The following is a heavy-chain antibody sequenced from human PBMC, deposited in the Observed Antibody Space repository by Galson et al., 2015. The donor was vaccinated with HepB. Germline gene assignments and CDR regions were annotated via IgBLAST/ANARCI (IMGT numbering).Heavy chain of an antibody. V-gene: IGHV3-21*01. CDR1: GFTFSSYS. CDR2: ISSSSSYI. CDR3: ARGGHRFGYSSQYYFDY. Sequence: SLRLSCAASGFTFSSYSMNWVRQAPGKGLEWVSSISSSSSYIYYADSVKGRFTISRDNAKNSLYLQMNSLRAEDTAVYYCARGGHRFGYSSQYYFDYWGQGTLVTVSS. J-gene: IGHJ4*02. D-gene: IGHD6-13*01.